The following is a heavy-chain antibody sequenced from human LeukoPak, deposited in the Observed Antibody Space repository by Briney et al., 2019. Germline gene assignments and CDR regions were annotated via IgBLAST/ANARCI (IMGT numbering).Heavy chain of an antibody. CDR3: ARDRRVGATHNRFDP. J-gene: IGHJ5*02. Sequence: SVKVSCKASGGTFSSYAISWVRQAPGQGLEWMGGIIPIFGTANYAQKFQGRVTITADESTSTAYMELSSLRSEDTAVYYCARDRRVGATHNRFDPWGQGTLVTVSS. V-gene: IGHV1-69*13. D-gene: IGHD1-26*01. CDR1: GGTFSSYA. CDR2: IIPIFGTA.